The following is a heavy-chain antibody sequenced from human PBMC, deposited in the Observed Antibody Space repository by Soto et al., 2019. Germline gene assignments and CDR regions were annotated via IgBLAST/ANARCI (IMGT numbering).Heavy chain of an antibody. D-gene: IGHD3-9*01. CDR2: IYYSGST. V-gene: IGHV4-59*01. Sequence: ETLSLTCTVSGGSISSYYWSWIRQPPGKGLEWIGYIYYSGSTNYNPSLKSRVTISVDTSKNQFSLKLSSVTAADTAVYYCARDSRDYDILTGYYRAFDIWGQGTMVTVSS. J-gene: IGHJ3*02. CDR3: ARDSRDYDILTGYYRAFDI. CDR1: GGSISSYY.